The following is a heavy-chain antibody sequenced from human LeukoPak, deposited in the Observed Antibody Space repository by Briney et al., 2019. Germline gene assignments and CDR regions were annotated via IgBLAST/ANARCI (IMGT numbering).Heavy chain of an antibody. V-gene: IGHV1-2*02. J-gene: IGHJ5*02. CDR2: INPNSGGT. CDR1: GYTLTGYY. D-gene: IGHD1-26*01. Sequence: ASVKVSCKASGYTLTGYYMHWVRQAPGQGLEWMGWINPNSGGTNYAQKFQGRVTMTRDTSISTAYMELSRLRSDDTAVYYCARFNLGAPGNWFDPWGQGTLVTVSS. CDR3: ARFNLGAPGNWFDP.